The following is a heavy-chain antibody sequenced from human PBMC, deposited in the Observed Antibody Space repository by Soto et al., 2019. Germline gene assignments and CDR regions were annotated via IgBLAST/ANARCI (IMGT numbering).Heavy chain of an antibody. CDR3: VKDATIYFDGAGSHGAFDS. J-gene: IGHJ4*02. CDR2: IAGIGLNT. D-gene: IGHD3-22*01. CDR1: GFSFSSFA. Sequence: EVQLLESGGALVQPGGSLRLSCEASGFSFSSFAMSWVRQAPGKGLEWVSAIAGIGLNTYYADSVRGRFTISRENSKSTLFLEMSSLRVEDTAVYYCVKDATIYFDGAGSHGAFDSWGQGSLVTVSS. V-gene: IGHV3-23*01.